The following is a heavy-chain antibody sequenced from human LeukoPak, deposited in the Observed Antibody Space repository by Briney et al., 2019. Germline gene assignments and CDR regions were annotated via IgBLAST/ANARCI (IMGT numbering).Heavy chain of an antibody. CDR3: AKEFAMIVVVTATDGDGMDV. Sequence: QAGGSLRLSCAASGFTFSSYAMSWVRQAPGKGLEWVSAISGSGGSTYYADSVKGRFTISRDNSKNTLYLQMNSLRAEDTAVYYCAKEFAMIVVVTATDGDGMDVWGQGTTVTVSS. V-gene: IGHV3-23*01. D-gene: IGHD2-21*02. J-gene: IGHJ6*02. CDR2: ISGSGGST. CDR1: GFTFSSYA.